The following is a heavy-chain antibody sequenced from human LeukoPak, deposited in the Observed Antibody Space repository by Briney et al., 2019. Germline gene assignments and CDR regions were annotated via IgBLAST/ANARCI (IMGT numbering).Heavy chain of an antibody. CDR2: AYHTGIT. J-gene: IGHJ6*02. V-gene: IGHV4-4*02. CDR3: ARDRDGMVF. CDR1: GDSISTHKW. Sequence: KPSETLSLTCAVSGDSISTHKWWTWVRQPPGKGLEWIGAAYHTGITYYSPSLKSRVTISVDKSKNQFSLNLRSVTAADTAVYYCARDRDGMVFWGQGTTVTVSS.